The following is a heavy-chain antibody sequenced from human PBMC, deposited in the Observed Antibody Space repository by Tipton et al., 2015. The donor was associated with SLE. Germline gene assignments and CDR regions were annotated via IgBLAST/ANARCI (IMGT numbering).Heavy chain of an antibody. V-gene: IGHV4-34*01. CDR3: ARWGRSSGWYGY. CDR1: GGSFSGYY. D-gene: IGHD6-19*01. Sequence: GLVKPSETLSLTCAVYGGSFSGYYWRWIRQPPGKGLEWIGEINHSVSTNYNPSLKSRVTISVDTSKNQFSLKLSSVTAADTAVYYCARWGRSSGWYGYWGQGTLVTVSS. CDR2: INHSVST. J-gene: IGHJ4*02.